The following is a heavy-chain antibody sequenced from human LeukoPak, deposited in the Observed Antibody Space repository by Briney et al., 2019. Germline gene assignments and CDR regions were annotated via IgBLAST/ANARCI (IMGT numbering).Heavy chain of an antibody. Sequence: ASVTVSCKASGYTLIDYFIHWVRQAPGQGLEWMGRINPKSGDTEYVQKFQGRVTMTRDTSISTLYMELTRLTSDDTAVYFCARDLTSTPYWELDYWGQGTLVTVSS. D-gene: IGHD2-8*02. CDR3: ARDLTSTPYWELDY. V-gene: IGHV1-2*02. J-gene: IGHJ4*02. CDR2: INPKSGDT. CDR1: GYTLIDYF.